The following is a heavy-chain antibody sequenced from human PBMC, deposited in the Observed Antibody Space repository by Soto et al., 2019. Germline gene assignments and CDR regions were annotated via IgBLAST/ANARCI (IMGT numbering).Heavy chain of an antibody. CDR1: GGSISSYY. V-gene: IGHV4-59*01. D-gene: IGHD2-8*02. Sequence: QVQLQESGPGLVKPSETLSLTCTVSGGSISSYYWSWIRQPPGKGLEWIGYIYYSGITDYNPSLKXRXTXSXXTSKRQFSLKLSSVTAADTAVYYCARGGGVYYFDYWGQGTLVTVSS. CDR3: ARGGGVYYFDY. J-gene: IGHJ4*02. CDR2: IYYSGIT.